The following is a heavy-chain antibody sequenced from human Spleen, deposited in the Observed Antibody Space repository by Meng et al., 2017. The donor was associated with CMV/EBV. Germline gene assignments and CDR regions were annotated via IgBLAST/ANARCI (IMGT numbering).Heavy chain of an antibody. D-gene: IGHD3-16*01. V-gene: IGHV3-23*01. J-gene: IGHJ4*02. Sequence: GGSLRLSCAASGFTFSSYWMNWVRQAPGKGLEWVSAISDTGGSTYYADSVKGRFTISRDNAKNTLYLQMNSLRAEDTAVYYCAKDKGGLLPPDYFDYWGQGTLVTVSS. CDR2: ISDTGGST. CDR3: AKDKGGLLPPDYFDY. CDR1: GFTFSSYW.